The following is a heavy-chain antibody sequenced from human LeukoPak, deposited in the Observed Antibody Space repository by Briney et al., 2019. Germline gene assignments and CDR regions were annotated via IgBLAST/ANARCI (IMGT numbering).Heavy chain of an antibody. Sequence: PSETLSLTCTVSGGSITSYYWSWIRQPPGKGLEWIGYIFYSGSTTYNPSLKSRVTISLDTSKNQFSLRLSSVTAADTAVYYCAKDLSGSGRLYDYRGQGTLVTVSS. CDR2: IFYSGST. D-gene: IGHD3-10*01. CDR3: AKDLSGSGRLYDY. J-gene: IGHJ4*02. CDR1: GGSITSYY. V-gene: IGHV4-59*12.